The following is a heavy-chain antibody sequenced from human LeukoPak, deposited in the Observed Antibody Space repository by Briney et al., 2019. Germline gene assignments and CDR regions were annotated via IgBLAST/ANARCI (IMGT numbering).Heavy chain of an antibody. CDR1: GYTFTGYY. J-gene: IGHJ4*02. D-gene: IGHD3-3*01. CDR3: ARVRNYDPGALDFDY. CDR2: INPNSGGT. V-gene: IGHV1-2*02. Sequence: ASVTVSCKASGYTFTGYYMHWVRQAPGQGLEWMGWINPNSGGTNYAQKFQGRVTMTRDTYISTAYMELSRLRSDDTAVYYCARVRNYDPGALDFDYWGQGTLVTVSS.